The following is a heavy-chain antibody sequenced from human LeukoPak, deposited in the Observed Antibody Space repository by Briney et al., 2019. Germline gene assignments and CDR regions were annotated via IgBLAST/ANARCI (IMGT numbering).Heavy chain of an antibody. D-gene: IGHD5-12*01. Sequence: VASVKVSCKASGYTFTNHPMHWVRQAPGQGLEWMGWINPNSGDTNYVQKLQGRVTMTRDPSISTAYMELSGLRADDTAVYYCARERYTAYGNFDYWGQGTQVTVSS. CDR1: GYTFTNHP. CDR3: ARERYTAYGNFDY. V-gene: IGHV1-2*02. J-gene: IGHJ4*02. CDR2: INPNSGDT.